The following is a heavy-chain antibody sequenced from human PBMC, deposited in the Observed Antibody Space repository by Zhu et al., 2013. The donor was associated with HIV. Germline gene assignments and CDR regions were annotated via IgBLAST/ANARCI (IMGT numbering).Heavy chain of an antibody. J-gene: IGHJ4*02. CDR2: INPSGGRT. Sequence: QVQLVQSGPELKKPGASVKVSCKASGYSFTGYFMHWVRQAPGPGFEWMGIINPSGGRTTYAQKFQGRVTMTRDTSTSTVYMELSSLRSEDTAVYYCARGRVWGQGTLVTVSS. CDR3: ARGRV. CDR1: GYSFTGYF. V-gene: IGHV1-46*01.